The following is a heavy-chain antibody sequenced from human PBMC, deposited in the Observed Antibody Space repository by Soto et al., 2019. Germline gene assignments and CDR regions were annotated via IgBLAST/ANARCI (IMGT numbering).Heavy chain of an antibody. J-gene: IGHJ6*02. CDR1: GGSISSSSYY. CDR2: IYYSGST. V-gene: IGHV4-39*01. D-gene: IGHD6-6*01. CDR3: ARQQLVSYYYYGMDV. Sequence: KPSETLSLTCTVSGGSISSSSYYWGWIRQPPGKGLEWIGSIYYSGSTYYNPSLKSRVTISVDTSKNQFSLKLSSVTAADTAVYYRARQQLVSYYYYGMDVWGQGTTVTVSS.